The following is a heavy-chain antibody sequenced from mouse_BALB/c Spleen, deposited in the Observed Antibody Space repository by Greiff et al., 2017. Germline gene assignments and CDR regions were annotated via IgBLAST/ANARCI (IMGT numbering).Heavy chain of an antibody. Sequence: QVQLQQPGAELVRPGASVKLSCKASGYTFTSYWINWVKQRPGQGLEWIGNIYPSDSYTNYNQKFKDKATLTVDKSSSTAYMQLSSPTSEDSAVYYCTRNGNYVGYFDYWGQGTTLTVSS. CDR3: TRNGNYVGYFDY. D-gene: IGHD2-1*01. J-gene: IGHJ2*01. CDR2: IYPSDSYT. CDR1: GYTFTSYW. V-gene: IGHV1-69*02.